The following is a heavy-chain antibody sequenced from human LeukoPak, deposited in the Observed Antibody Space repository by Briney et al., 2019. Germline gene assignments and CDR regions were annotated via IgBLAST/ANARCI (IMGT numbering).Heavy chain of an antibody. V-gene: IGHV1-46*03. CDR2: INPSGGST. CDR1: GYTFTSYY. Sequence: ASVKVSCKASGYTFTSYYMHCVRQAPGQGLEWMGIINPSGGSTSYAQKFQGRVTMTRDTSTSTVYMELSSLRSEDTAVYYCARVYYDSSGYYPKHAFDIWGQGTMVTVSS. D-gene: IGHD3-22*01. CDR3: ARVYYDSSGYYPKHAFDI. J-gene: IGHJ3*02.